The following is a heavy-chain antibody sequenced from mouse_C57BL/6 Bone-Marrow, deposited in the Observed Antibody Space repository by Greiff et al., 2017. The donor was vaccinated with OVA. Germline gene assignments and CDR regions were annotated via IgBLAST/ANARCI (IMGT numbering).Heavy chain of an antibody. D-gene: IGHD2-1*01. V-gene: IGHV1-61*01. CDR3: ARGTMVKYYFDY. Sequence: QVQLQQPGAELVRPGSSVKLSCKASGYTFTSYWMDWVKQRPGQGLVWIGNIYPSDSETHYNQKFKDKATLTVDKSSSTAYMQLSSLTSEDSAVYYCARGTMVKYYFDYWGQGTTLTVSS. J-gene: IGHJ2*01. CDR2: IYPSDSET. CDR1: GYTFTSYW.